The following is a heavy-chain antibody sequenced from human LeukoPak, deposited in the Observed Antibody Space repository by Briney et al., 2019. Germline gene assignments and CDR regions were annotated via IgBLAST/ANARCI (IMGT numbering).Heavy chain of an antibody. CDR1: GITFSSSW. J-gene: IGHJ4*02. CDR3: ARDQPDPAGTVPRFDY. CDR2: IKPDGSVK. Sequence: GGSLRLSCVASGITFSSSWMSWVRQAPGKGLEWVANIKPDGSVKYYADSVKGRFTISRDNAENSLYLQMNSLRTEDTAVYYCARDQPDPAGTVPRFDYWGRGSLVTVSS. D-gene: IGHD1-7*01. V-gene: IGHV3-7*01.